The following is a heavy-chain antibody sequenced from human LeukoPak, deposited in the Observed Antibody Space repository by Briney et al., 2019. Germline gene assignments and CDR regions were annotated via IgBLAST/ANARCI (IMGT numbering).Heavy chain of an antibody. Sequence: GGSLRLSCAASGFTFITYAMTWVRQAPGKGLEWVSSISNSGGSTYYADSVRGRFTISRDNSKNSLFVQMNSLRAEDTAVYFCAKSRSGSANWALQIFDNWGQGTLVTVSS. CDR1: GFTFITYA. D-gene: IGHD1-1*01. CDR3: AKSRSGSANWALQIFDN. V-gene: IGHV3-23*01. CDR2: ISNSGGST. J-gene: IGHJ4*02.